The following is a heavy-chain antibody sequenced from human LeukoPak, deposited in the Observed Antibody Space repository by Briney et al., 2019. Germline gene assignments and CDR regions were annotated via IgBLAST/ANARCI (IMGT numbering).Heavy chain of an antibody. CDR3: AKDLYSNYGPADY. CDR2: IDNAGSIT. V-gene: IGHV3-74*03. J-gene: IGHJ4*02. CDR1: GFTFSNYW. D-gene: IGHD4-11*01. Sequence: GGSLRLSCAASGFTFSNYWIHWVRQAPGKGLVWVSRIDNAGSITTYADSVKGRFTISRDNAENTLYLQMNSLRVEDTAVYYCAKDLYSNYGPADYWGQGNLVTVSS.